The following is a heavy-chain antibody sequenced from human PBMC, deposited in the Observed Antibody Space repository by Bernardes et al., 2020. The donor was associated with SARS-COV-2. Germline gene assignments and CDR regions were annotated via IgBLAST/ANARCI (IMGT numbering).Heavy chain of an antibody. J-gene: IGHJ4*02. Sequence: GSLRLSCAASGFTFSSYAMHWVRQAPGKGLEWVAVISYDGSNKYYADSVKGRFTISRDNSKNTLYLQMNSLRAEDTAVYYCARDLSYYDFDYWGQGTLVTVSS. D-gene: IGHD3-3*01. CDR1: GFTFSSYA. CDR2: ISYDGSNK. V-gene: IGHV3-30*01. CDR3: ARDLSYYDFDY.